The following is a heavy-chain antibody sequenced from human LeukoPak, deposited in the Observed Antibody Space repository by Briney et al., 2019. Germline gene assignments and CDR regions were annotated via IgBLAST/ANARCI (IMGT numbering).Heavy chain of an antibody. CDR2: IYSTGST. CDR3: ARHLRVYAFDY. V-gene: IGHV3-66*02. Sequence: GGSLRLSCAASGFTVNGKYMSWVRQAPGKGLEWVSVIYSTGSTYYAAYVKGRFTVSRDTSSNTVYLQMNSLTAEDTAVYYCARHLRVYAFDYWGQGTLVTVCS. D-gene: IGHD2-8*01. J-gene: IGHJ4*02. CDR1: GFTVNGKY.